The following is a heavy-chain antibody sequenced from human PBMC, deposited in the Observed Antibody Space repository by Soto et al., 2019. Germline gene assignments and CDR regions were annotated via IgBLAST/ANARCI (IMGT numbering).Heavy chain of an antibody. D-gene: IGHD3-10*01. J-gene: IGHJ4*02. CDR1: GFTFSSYW. Sequence: GGSLRLSCAASGFTFSSYWMSWVRQVPGKGLEWVANIKQDGSEKYYVDSVKGRFTISRDNARNSLYLQMNSLRAEDTAVYYCARDFPYGSAHFDYWGQGTLVTVSS. CDR3: ARDFPYGSAHFDY. CDR2: IKQDGSEK. V-gene: IGHV3-7*01.